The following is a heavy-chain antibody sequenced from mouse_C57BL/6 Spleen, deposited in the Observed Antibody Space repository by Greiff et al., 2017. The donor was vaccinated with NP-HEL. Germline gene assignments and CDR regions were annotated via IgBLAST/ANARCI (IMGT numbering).Heavy chain of an antibody. D-gene: IGHD2-4*01. Sequence: EVKLMESGEGLVKPGGSLKLSCAASGFTFSSYAMSWVRQTPEKRLEWVAYISSGGDYIYYADTVKGRFTISRDNARNTLYLQMSSLKSEDTAMYYCTRGGYDYDGYAMDYWGQGTSVTVSS. CDR2: ISSGGDYI. V-gene: IGHV5-9-1*02. CDR3: TRGGYDYDGYAMDY. J-gene: IGHJ4*01. CDR1: GFTFSSYA.